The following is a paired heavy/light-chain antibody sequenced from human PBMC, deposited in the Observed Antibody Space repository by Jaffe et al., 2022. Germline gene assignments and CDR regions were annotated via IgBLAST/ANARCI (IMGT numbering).Heavy chain of an antibody. V-gene: IGHV1-18*01. Sequence: QVQLVQSGAEVKKPGASVKVSCKASGYTFTSYGISWVRQAPGQGLEWMGWISAYNGNTNYAQKLQGRVTMTTDTSTSTAYMELRSLRSDDTAVYYCARLMGDYYGSGIKPYYFDYWGQGTLVTVSS. CDR1: GYTFTSYG. CDR3: ARLMGDYYGSGIKPYYFDY. D-gene: IGHD3-10*01. J-gene: IGHJ4*02. CDR2: ISAYNGNT.
Light chain of an antibody. CDR2: DVS. CDR3: SSYTSSSTQV. Sequence: QSALTQPASVSGSPGQSITISCTGTSSDVGGYNYVSWYQQHPGKAPKLMIYDVSNRPSGVSNRFSGSKSGNTASLTISGLQAEDEADYYCSSYTSSSTQVFGGGTKLTVL. J-gene: IGLJ3*02. V-gene: IGLV2-14*03. CDR1: SSDVGGYNY.